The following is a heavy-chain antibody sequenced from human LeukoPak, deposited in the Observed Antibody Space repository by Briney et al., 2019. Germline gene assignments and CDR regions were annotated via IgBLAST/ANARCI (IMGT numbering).Heavy chain of an antibody. CDR2: IRSKAYGGTT. V-gene: IGHV3-49*04. D-gene: IGHD3-3*01. J-gene: IGHJ4*02. CDR3: TRAPTSQMRATYDFWSGYPVPFDY. Sequence: GGCLRLSCTASGFTFGDYAMSWVRQAPGKGLEWVGFIRSKAYGGTTEYAASVKGRFTISRDDSKSIAYLQMNSLKTEDTAVYYCTRAPTSQMRATYDFWSGYPVPFDYWGQGTLVTVSS. CDR1: GFTFGDYA.